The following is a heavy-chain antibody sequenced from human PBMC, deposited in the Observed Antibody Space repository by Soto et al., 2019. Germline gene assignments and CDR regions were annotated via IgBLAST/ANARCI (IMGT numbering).Heavy chain of an antibody. CDR2: ISGSGGST. V-gene: IGHV3-23*01. D-gene: IGHD4-17*01. CDR1: GFTFSSYA. CDR3: AKDDYGDYLGWFDP. J-gene: IGHJ5*02. Sequence: PGGSLRLSCAASGFTFSSYAMSWVRQAPGKGLEWVSAISGSGGSTYYADSVKGRFTISRDNSKNTLYLQMISLRAEDTAVYYCAKDDYGDYLGWFDPWGQGTLVTVSS.